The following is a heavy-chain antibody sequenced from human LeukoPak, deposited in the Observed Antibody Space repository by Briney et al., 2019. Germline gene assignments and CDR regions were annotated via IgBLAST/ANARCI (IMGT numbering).Heavy chain of an antibody. Sequence: PGGSLRLSCAASGFTFSNYWMHWVRQAPGKGLVWVSHINTDGSTTTYADSVKGRFTISRDNAMNTLYLQMNSLRAEDTAVYFCARGIYGGNVYDSWGQGTLVTVSS. V-gene: IGHV3-74*01. CDR3: ARGIYGGNVYDS. CDR1: GFTFSNYW. J-gene: IGHJ4*02. D-gene: IGHD4-23*01. CDR2: INTDGSTT.